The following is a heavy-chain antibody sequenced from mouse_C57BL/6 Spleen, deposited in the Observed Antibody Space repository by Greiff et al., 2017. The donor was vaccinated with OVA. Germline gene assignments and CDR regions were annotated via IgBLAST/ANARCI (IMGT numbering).Heavy chain of an antibody. V-gene: IGHV1-54*01. J-gene: IGHJ2*01. Sequence: VQLQQSGAELVRPGTSVKVSCKASGYAFTNYLIEWVKQRPGQGLEWIGVINPGSGGTNYNEKFKGKATLTADKSSSTAYMQLSSLTSEDSAVYFCARKDYGSSWDYFDYWGQGTTLTVSS. CDR3: ARKDYGSSWDYFDY. D-gene: IGHD1-1*01. CDR2: INPGSGGT. CDR1: GYAFTNYL.